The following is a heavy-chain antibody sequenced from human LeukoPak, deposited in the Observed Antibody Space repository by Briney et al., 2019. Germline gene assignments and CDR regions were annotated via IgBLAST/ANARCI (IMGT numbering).Heavy chain of an antibody. D-gene: IGHD4-11*01. J-gene: IGHJ6*02. Sequence: PSETLSLTCAVSGGSISSSNWWSWVRQPPGKGLEWIGEIYHSGSTNYNPSLKSRVAMSVDTSRNQFSLKLSSVTAADTAVYYCARAQVDYNNGPGSRGYYSYGMDVWGRGTTVTVSS. CDR3: ARAQVDYNNGPGSRGYYSYGMDV. CDR2: IYHSGST. CDR1: GGSISSSNW. V-gene: IGHV4-4*02.